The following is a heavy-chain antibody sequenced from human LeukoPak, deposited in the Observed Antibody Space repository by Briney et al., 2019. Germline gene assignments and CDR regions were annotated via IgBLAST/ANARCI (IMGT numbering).Heavy chain of an antibody. CDR3: ARLAAAGLPYYYYGMDV. J-gene: IGHJ6*02. CDR2: IYYSGST. V-gene: IGHV4-39*07. D-gene: IGHD6-13*01. Sequence: SETLSLTCTVSGGSISSSSYYWGWIRQPPGKGLEWIGSIYYSGSTNYNPSLKSRVTISVDTSKNQFSLKLSSVTAADTAVYYCARLAAAGLPYYYYGMDVWGQGTTVTVSS. CDR1: GGSISSSSYY.